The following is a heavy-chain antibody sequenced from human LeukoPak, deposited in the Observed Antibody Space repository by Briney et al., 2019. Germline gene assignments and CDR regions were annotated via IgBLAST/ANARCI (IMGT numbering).Heavy chain of an antibody. CDR1: GYSFTSYW. CDR3: ARHRARIAVGGEEIDY. D-gene: IGHD6-19*01. V-gene: IGHV5-51*01. CDR2: IYPGDSDT. J-gene: IGHJ4*02. Sequence: GESLKISCKGSGYSFTSYWIGWVRQMPGKGLEWMGMIYPGDSDTRYSPSFQGQVTISADKSISTAYLQWSSLKASDTAMYYCARHRARIAVGGEEIDYWGQGTLVTVSS.